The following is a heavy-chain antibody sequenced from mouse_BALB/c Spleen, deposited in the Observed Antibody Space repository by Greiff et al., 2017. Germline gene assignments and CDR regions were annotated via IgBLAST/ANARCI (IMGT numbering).Heavy chain of an antibody. Sequence: QVQLKQSGAELARPGASVKMSCKASGYTFTSYTMHWVKQRPGQGLEWIGYINPSSGYTNYNQKFKDKATLTADKSSSTAYMQLSSLTSEDSAVYYCARYGSSYSYFDVWGAGTTVTVSS. D-gene: IGHD1-1*01. J-gene: IGHJ1*01. V-gene: IGHV1-4*01. CDR2: INPSSGYT. CDR1: GYTFTSYT. CDR3: ARYGSSYSYFDV.